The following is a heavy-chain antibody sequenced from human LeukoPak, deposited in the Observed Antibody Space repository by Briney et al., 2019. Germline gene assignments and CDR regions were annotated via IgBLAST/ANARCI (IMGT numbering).Heavy chain of an antibody. J-gene: IGHJ3*02. CDR3: AKEGPNAFDI. CDR1: GFTFDDYA. Sequence: GRSLRLSCAASGFTFDDYAMHWVRQAPGKGLEWVSGISWNSGSIGYADSVKGRFTISRDNAKNSLYLQMNSLRAEDVALYYCAKEGPNAFDIWGQGTMVTVSS. CDR2: ISWNSGSI. V-gene: IGHV3-9*03.